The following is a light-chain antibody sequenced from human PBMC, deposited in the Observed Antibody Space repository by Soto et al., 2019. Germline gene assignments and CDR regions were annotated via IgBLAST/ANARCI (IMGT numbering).Light chain of an antibody. CDR2: RNN. CDR3: AAWDDSLSGWV. J-gene: IGLJ3*02. V-gene: IGLV1-47*01. Sequence: QSVLTQPPSASGTPGQRVTISCSGSSSNIGSNFVYWYQQFPGTAPKLLIYRNNQRPSGVPDRFSGSKSGTSASLAISGLPSEDEADYYCAAWDDSLSGWVFGGGT. CDR1: SSNIGSNF.